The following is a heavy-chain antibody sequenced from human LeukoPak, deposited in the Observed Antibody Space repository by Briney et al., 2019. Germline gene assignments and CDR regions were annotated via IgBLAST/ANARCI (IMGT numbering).Heavy chain of an antibody. J-gene: IGHJ4*02. Sequence: GGSLRLSCAASGFTFSSYAMSWVRQAPGKGLEWVSSISGTSGSSTYADSVKGRFTISRDNSKNTLYLQMNSLRAEDTAVYYCTKGLSGWFSGYWGQGTLVTVSS. CDR1: GFTFSSYA. V-gene: IGHV3-23*01. D-gene: IGHD6-13*01. CDR3: TKGLSGWFSGY. CDR2: ISGTSGSS.